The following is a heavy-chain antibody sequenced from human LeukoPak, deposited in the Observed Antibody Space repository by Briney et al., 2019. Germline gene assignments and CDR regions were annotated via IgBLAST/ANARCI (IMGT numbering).Heavy chain of an antibody. V-gene: IGHV3-23*01. CDR2: ISGSADST. CDR3: ARYGYDSSGTFDY. D-gene: IGHD3-22*01. CDR1: GFTFSNYN. Sequence: PGGSLRLSCAASGFTFSNYNFYWVRQAPGKGLQWVSAISGSADSTYYADSVKGRFTISRDNSKNTLYLQMNSLRAEDTAVYYCARYGYDSSGTFDYWGQGTLVTVSS. J-gene: IGHJ4*02.